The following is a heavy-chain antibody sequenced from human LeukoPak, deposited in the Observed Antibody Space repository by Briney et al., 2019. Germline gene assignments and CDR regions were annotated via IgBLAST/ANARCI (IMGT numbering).Heavy chain of an antibody. J-gene: IGHJ4*02. Sequence: GESLKISCKGSGYSFSSHWIGWVRQMPGKGLGWMGVIFPADSDIKYSPSFQGQVTISVDKSISTAYLQWSSLKASDTAMYYCARHPSVVTPYYFDSWAREPWSPSPQ. CDR1: GYSFSSHW. D-gene: IGHD2-21*02. CDR3: ARHPSVVTPYYFDS. CDR2: IFPADSDI. V-gene: IGHV5-51*01.